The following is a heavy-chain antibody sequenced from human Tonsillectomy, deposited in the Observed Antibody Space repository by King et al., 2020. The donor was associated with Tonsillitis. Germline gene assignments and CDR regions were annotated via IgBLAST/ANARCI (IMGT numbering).Heavy chain of an antibody. V-gene: IGHV3-64D*06. CDR3: VKGGEVYYYYASSGPFDY. J-gene: IGHJ4*02. D-gene: IGHD3-22*01. CDR1: GFTFSSHS. CDR2: ISSYGGST. Sequence: VQLVQSGGGLVQRGGSLRLSCSASGFTFSSHSMHWVRQAPGKGLEYLSAISSYGGSTYYADSVKGRFTISRDNSKNTLYLQMTSLRAEDTAVYYCVKGGEVYYYYASSGPFDYWGQGALVTVSS.